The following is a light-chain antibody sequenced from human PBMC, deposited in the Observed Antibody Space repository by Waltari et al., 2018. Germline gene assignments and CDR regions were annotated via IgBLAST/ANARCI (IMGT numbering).Light chain of an antibody. V-gene: IGKV3-20*01. CDR3: QHYVRLPAT. Sequence: EIVLTQSHGSLSSSPGERVTLSCRASQSVSRALAWYQQKPGQAPRLLIFCASNRATGIPDRFSGSGSETDFSLTISRLEPEDFAVYYCQHYVRLPATFGRGAKVEIK. J-gene: IGKJ1*01. CDR2: CAS. CDR1: QSVSRA.